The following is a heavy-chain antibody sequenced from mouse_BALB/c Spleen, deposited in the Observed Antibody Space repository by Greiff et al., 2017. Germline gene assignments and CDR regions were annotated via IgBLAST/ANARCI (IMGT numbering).Heavy chain of an antibody. J-gene: IGHJ4*01. Sequence: LQPPGSELVRPGASVKLSCKASGYTFTSYWMHWVKQRHGQGLEWIGNIYPGSGSTNYDEKFKSKGTLTVDTSSSTAYMHLSSLTSEDSAVYYCTRSGYDYAMDYWGQGTSVTVSS. CDR1: GYTFTSYW. CDR3: TRSGYDYAMDY. V-gene: IGHV1S22*01. D-gene: IGHD2-2*01. CDR2: IYPGSGST.